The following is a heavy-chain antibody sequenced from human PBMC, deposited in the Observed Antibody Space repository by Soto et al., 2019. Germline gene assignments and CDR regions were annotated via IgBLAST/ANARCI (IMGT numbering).Heavy chain of an antibody. CDR1: GCSISSSSYY. V-gene: IGHV4-39*01. J-gene: IGHJ5*02. CDR3: ARRGDYGAFHNWFDP. CDR2: IYYSGST. Sequence: SETLSLTCTFSGCSISSSSYYWGWIRQPPGKGLEWIGSIYYSGSTYYNPSLKSRVTISVDTSKNQFSLKLSSVTAADTAVYYCARRGDYGAFHNWFDPWGQGTLVTVSS. D-gene: IGHD4-17*01.